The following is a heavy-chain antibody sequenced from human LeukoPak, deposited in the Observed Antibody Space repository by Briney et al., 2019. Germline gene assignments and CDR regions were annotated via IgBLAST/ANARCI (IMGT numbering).Heavy chain of an antibody. CDR2: INGDGSST. D-gene: IGHD6-13*01. CDR1: GFTFSRFW. J-gene: IGHJ4*02. V-gene: IGHV3-74*01. Sequence: PGGSLRLSCAASGFTFSRFWMHWVRHAPGKGLVWVSRINGDGSSTNYADSVKGRFTISRDNAKNTLFLQMNSLRAEDTAVYYCARDPGAAAGDYWGQGALVTVSS. CDR3: ARDPGAAAGDY.